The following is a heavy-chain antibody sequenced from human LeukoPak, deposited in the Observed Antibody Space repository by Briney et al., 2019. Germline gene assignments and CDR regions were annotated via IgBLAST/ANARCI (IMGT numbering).Heavy chain of an antibody. J-gene: IGHJ3*02. CDR3: ARDSGSYLFDI. CDR2: ISYDGSNK. D-gene: IGHD1-26*01. Sequence: PGGSLRLSCAASGFTFSSYAMHWVRQAPGKGLEWVAVISYDGSNKYYADSVKGRFTISRDNSKNTLYLQMNSLRAEDTAVYYCARDSGSYLFDIWGQGTTVTVSS. CDR1: GFTFSSYA. V-gene: IGHV3-30-3*01.